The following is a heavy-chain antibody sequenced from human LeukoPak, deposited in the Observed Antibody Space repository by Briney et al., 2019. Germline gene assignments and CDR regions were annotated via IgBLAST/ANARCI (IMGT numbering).Heavy chain of an antibody. J-gene: IGHJ6*03. Sequence: SETLSLTCAVYGGSFSGYYWDWSRQPPGKGLEWIGSIYHSGSTYYNPSLKSRVTISVDTSKNQFSLKLSSVTAADTAVYYCAGMVYAAYYMDVWGKGTTVTVSS. CDR2: IYHSGST. V-gene: IGHV4-38-2*01. CDR3: AGMVYAAYYMDV. CDR1: GGSFSGYY. D-gene: IGHD2-8*01.